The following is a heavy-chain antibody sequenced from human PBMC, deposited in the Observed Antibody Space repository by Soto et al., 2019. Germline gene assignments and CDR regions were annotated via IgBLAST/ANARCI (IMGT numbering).Heavy chain of an antibody. J-gene: IGHJ6*02. CDR1: GFTFSSYA. CDR2: IMSNGGST. CDR3: VKARTNVYYYGMDV. Sequence: PGGSLRLACSASGFTFSSYAMHWVRQAPGKGLEYVSAIMSNGGSTYYADSVKGRFTISRDNSKNTLYLQMSSLRAEDTAVYYCVKARTNVYYYGMDVWGQGTTVTVSS. V-gene: IGHV3-64D*06.